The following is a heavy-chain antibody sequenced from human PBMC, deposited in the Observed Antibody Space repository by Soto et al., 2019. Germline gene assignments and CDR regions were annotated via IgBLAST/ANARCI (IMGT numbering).Heavy chain of an antibody. D-gene: IGHD1-1*01. CDR3: ARGKASTWSNYGMDV. CDR1: GYTFTGYY. V-gene: IGHV1-2*04. J-gene: IGHJ6*02. Sequence: ASVKVSCTASGYTFTGYYMHGVRQAPGQGLEWMGWINPNSGGTNYAQKFQGWVTMTRDTSISTAYMELSRLRSDDTAVYYCARGKASTWSNYGMDVWGQGTTVTVSS. CDR2: INPNSGGT.